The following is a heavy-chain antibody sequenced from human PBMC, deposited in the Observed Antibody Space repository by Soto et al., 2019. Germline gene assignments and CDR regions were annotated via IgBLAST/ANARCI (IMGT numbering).Heavy chain of an antibody. CDR3: AKDVGSSSWYYFDY. J-gene: IGHJ4*02. CDR2: ISGSGGST. Sequence: LRLSCAASGFTFSSYAMSCVRQAPVKGLEWVSAISGSGGSTYYADSVKGRFTISRDNSKNTLYLQMNSLRAKDTAVYYCAKDVGSSSWYYFDYWGQGTLVTVSS. D-gene: IGHD6-13*01. CDR1: GFTFSSYA. V-gene: IGHV3-23*01.